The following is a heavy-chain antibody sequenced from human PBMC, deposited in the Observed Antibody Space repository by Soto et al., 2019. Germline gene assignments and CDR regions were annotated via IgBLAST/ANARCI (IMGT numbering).Heavy chain of an antibody. V-gene: IGHV1-3*01. J-gene: IGHJ4*02. CDR1: GYTFTGYA. CDR3: ARAVAVAADFDY. Sequence: SVKVSCKASGYTFTGYAMHWVRQAPGQRLEWMGWINAGNGNTKYSQKFRGRVTITRDTSASTAYMELSSLRSEDTAVYYCARAVAVAADFDYWGQGTLVTVSS. CDR2: INAGNGNT. D-gene: IGHD6-19*01.